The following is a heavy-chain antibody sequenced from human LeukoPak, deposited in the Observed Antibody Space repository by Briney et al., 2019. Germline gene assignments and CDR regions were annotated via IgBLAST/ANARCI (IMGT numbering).Heavy chain of an antibody. D-gene: IGHD1-26*01. V-gene: IGHV4-39*01. J-gene: IGHJ4*02. CDR1: GGSISSGGYF. Sequence: SENLSLSCTVSGGSISSGGYFWAWIRQGPGMGLEWIGYSYYPGSTYYNPSLESRVTISVDTSKNQFSLRLISVTAVDTAVYYCARQGVRATDCWGQGTLVTVSS. CDR2: SYYPGST. CDR3: ARQGVRATDC.